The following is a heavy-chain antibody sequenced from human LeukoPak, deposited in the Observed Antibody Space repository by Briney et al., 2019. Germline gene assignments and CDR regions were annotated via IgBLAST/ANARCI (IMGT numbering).Heavy chain of an antibody. CDR2: IYYSGST. CDR3: ARKSGGVAGGFDY. Sequence: SETLSLTCTVSGGSISSYYWSWIRQPPGKGLEWIGYIYYSGSTNYNPSLKSRVTISVDTSKNQFSLKLSSATAADTAVYYCARKSGGVAGGFDYWGQGTLVTVSS. CDR1: GGSISSYY. V-gene: IGHV4-59*01. J-gene: IGHJ4*02. D-gene: IGHD6-19*01.